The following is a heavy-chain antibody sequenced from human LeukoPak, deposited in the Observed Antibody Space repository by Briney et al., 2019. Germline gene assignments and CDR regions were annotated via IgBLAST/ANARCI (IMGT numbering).Heavy chain of an antibody. CDR1: GGSISSGDYS. V-gene: IGHV4-30-2*01. Sequence: PSETLSLTCAVSGGSISSGDYSWSWIRQPPGNGLGWIGYIYHTGNTNYDPSLKSRVTISVARSKNQFSLRLSSVTPADTAVYYCARARESMATAGSYFDYWGQGTLVTVSS. D-gene: IGHD6-13*01. CDR3: ARARESMATAGSYFDY. CDR2: IYHTGNT. J-gene: IGHJ4*02.